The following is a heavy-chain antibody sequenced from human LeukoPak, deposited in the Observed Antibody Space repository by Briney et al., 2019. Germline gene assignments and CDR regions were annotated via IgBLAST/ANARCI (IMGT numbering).Heavy chain of an antibody. CDR2: ISSTSPYT. CDR1: GFTFSDYS. D-gene: IGHD5-12*01. J-gene: IGHJ4*02. CDR3: ASDTGYAFDY. Sequence: GGSLRLSCAASGFTFSDYSMNWMRQAPGKGLEWVSYISSTSPYTNSADSVKGRFTISRDNAKNSLYLQMNSLRAEDTAVYYCASDTGYAFDYWGQGTLVTVSS. V-gene: IGHV3-11*05.